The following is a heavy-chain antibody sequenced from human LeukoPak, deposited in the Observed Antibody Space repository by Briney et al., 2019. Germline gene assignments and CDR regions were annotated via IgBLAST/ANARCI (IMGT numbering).Heavy chain of an antibody. D-gene: IGHD2-2*01. CDR1: GYTFTSYY. CDR3: ARSDKCTTCSIDY. CDR2: INPSDGGT. V-gene: IGHV1-2*02. Sequence: ASVNVSCTASGYTFTSYYIHWVRQAPGQGFEWMGWINPSDGGTNYAPKFQGRVTMTRDTSISTAFMDLSRLTSDDTAVYFCARSDKCTTCSIDYWGQGTLVIVSS. J-gene: IGHJ4*02.